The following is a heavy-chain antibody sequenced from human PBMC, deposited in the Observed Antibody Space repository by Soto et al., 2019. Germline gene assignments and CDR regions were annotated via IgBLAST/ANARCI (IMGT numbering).Heavy chain of an antibody. CDR2: IYYSGST. CDR3: ARVTAGYGCYFDY. CDR1: GGSISSYY. J-gene: IGHJ4*02. D-gene: IGHD5-12*01. Sequence: PSETLSLTCTVSGGSISSYYWSWIRQPPGKGLEWIGYIYYSGSTNYNPSLKSRVTISVDTSKNQFSLKLSSVTAADTAVYYCARVTAGYGCYFDYWGQGTLVTVSS. V-gene: IGHV4-59*01.